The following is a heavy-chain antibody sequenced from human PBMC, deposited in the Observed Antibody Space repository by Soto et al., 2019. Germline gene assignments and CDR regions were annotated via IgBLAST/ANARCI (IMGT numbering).Heavy chain of an antibody. Sequence: QVQLVQSGAEVKKPGASVKVSCKASGYTFTSYGISWVRQAPGQGLEWMGWISAYNGNTNYAQKPQGRVTMTTDTSTSTAYMELRRLRSEDTAVYYCARDKGVYTAMDELDYWGQGTLVTVSS. D-gene: IGHD5-18*01. V-gene: IGHV1-18*01. CDR2: ISAYNGNT. CDR3: ARDKGVYTAMDELDY. J-gene: IGHJ4*02. CDR1: GYTFTSYG.